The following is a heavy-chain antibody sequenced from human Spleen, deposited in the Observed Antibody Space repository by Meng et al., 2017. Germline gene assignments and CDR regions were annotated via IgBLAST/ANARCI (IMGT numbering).Heavy chain of an antibody. D-gene: IGHD6-19*01. Sequence: PQQPVGTRLLKPVGPPSLTVACHGGAFSCYYWSRIRPPPGKGLEWIGEINHSGSTNYNPSLKSRVTISVDTSKNQFSLKLSSVTAADTAVYYCARKGLGLGFDYWGQGTLVTVSS. CDR2: INHSGST. V-gene: IGHV4-34*02. J-gene: IGHJ4*02. CDR1: GGAFSCYY. CDR3: ARKGLGLGFDY.